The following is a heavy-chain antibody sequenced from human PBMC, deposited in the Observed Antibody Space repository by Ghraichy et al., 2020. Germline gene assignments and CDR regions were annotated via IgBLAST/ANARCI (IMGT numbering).Heavy chain of an antibody. D-gene: IGHD2-15*01. CDR2: INSDGRDT. V-gene: IGHV3-74*03. Sequence: SCAASGFSFNNYWMHWVRQAPGKGLVWVSRINSDGRDTTYADSVKGRFTISRDNARNTLYLQMNSLRAEDTAVYYCAREYCRGGRCFFGTGGSHFDYWGQGTLVTVSS. CDR3: AREYCRGGRCFFGTGGSHFDY. J-gene: IGHJ4*02. CDR1: GFSFNNYW.